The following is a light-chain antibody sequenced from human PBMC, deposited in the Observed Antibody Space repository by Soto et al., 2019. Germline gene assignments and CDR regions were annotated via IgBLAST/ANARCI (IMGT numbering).Light chain of an antibody. V-gene: IGKV3-20*01. CDR2: GAS. J-gene: IGKJ5*01. Sequence: EIMLTQSPGTQYVSAGERATLSCRASQSVSSTYLALYQQNPGQAPRLLIYGASSRATGIPDRFSASGSGTDFTLTISRLQNEDFAVYDRQQYNNWTITFGQGTRLEIK. CDR3: QQYNNWTIT. CDR1: QSVSSTY.